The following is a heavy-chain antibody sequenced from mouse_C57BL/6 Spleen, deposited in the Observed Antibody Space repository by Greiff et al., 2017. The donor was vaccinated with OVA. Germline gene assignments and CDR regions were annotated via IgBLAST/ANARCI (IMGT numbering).Heavy chain of an antibody. J-gene: IGHJ4*01. V-gene: IGHV1-59*01. CDR2: IDPSDSYT. CDR1: GYTFTSYW. D-gene: IGHD1-1*01. Sequence: VQLQQPGAELVRPGTSVKLSCKASGYTFTSYWMHWVKQRPGQGLEWIGVIDPSDSYTNYNQKFKGKATLTVDTSSSTAYMQLSSLTSEDSAVYYCARIYGSSYNYAMDYWGKGTSATVPS. CDR3: ARIYGSSYNYAMDY.